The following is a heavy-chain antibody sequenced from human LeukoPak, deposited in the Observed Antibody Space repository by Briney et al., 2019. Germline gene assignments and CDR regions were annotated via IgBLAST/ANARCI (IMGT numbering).Heavy chain of an antibody. J-gene: IGHJ4*02. Sequence: SETLSLTCTVSGGSISSGSYYWSWIRQPAGKGLEWIGRIDVSESTNYDSSLKSRVTMSFDTSKNQFSLNLKSVTAADTAVYYSARRTGGGNGLRAYWSQGILVTVSS. CDR2: IDVSEST. CDR1: GGSISSGSYY. V-gene: IGHV4-61*02. CDR3: ARRTGGGNGLRAY. D-gene: IGHD4-23*01.